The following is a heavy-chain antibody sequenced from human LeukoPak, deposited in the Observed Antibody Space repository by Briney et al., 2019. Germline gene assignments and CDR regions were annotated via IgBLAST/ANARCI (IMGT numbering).Heavy chain of an antibody. J-gene: IGHJ3*02. V-gene: IGHV1-46*03. CDR3: ARSSGTSKGAFDI. CDR1: GYTFTSYF. Sequence: ASVKVSCKASGYTFTSYFLHWVRQAPGQGLEWMGIINPTGGSTSYAQKFQGRLTMTRDTSTSTVYMELSNLRSEDTAVYYCARSSGTSKGAFDIWGQGTMVTVSS. D-gene: IGHD3-22*01. CDR2: INPTGGST.